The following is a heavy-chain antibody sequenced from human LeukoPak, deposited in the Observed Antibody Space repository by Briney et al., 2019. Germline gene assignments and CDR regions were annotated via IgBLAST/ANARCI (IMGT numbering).Heavy chain of an antibody. CDR1: GGTFSSYA. D-gene: IGHD3-10*01. J-gene: IGHJ4*02. Sequence: SVKVSCKPSGGTFSSYAISWVRQALGQGLEWMGRIIPIFGTANYAQTFQDRVTVTADKSTTTAYMELTILRPENTAVYYCARNFPGGGSGSFDYWGQGTLVTVSS. V-gene: IGHV1-69*06. CDR3: ARNFPGGGSGSFDY. CDR2: IIPIFGTA.